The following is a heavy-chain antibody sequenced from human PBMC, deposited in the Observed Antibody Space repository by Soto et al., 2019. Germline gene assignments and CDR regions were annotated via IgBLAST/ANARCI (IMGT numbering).Heavy chain of an antibody. CDR2: IYSGGST. CDR1: GFTVSSNY. J-gene: IGHJ6*02. V-gene: IGHV3-53*01. D-gene: IGHD3-3*01. Sequence: PGGSLRLSCAASGFTVSSNYMSWVRQAPGKGLEWVSVIYSGGSTYYADSVKGRFTISRDNSKNTLYLQMNSLRAEDTAVYYCVRARSGYYIGYYGMDVWGQGTTVTVSS. CDR3: VRARSGYYIGYYGMDV.